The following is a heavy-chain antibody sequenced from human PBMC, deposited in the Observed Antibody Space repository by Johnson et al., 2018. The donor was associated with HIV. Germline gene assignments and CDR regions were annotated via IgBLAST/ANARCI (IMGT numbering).Heavy chain of an antibody. CDR2: ISYDGSNK. J-gene: IGHJ3*02. CDR3: VLPYSGYDWVGALDM. V-gene: IGHV3-30-3*01. D-gene: IGHD5-12*01. Sequence: QVQLVESGGGLVQPGGSLRLSCVASRFTVSTNYMSWVRQAPGKGLEWVAVISYDGSNKYYADSVKGRFTISRDNSKNTLYLQMNSLRAEDTAVYYCVLPYSGYDWVGALDMWGQGTMVTVSS. CDR1: RFTVSTNY.